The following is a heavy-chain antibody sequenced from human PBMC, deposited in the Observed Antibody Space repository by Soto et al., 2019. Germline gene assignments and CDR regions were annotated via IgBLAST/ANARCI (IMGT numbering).Heavy chain of an antibody. D-gene: IGHD5-18*01. CDR3: VRSRGGYSYGTPFDY. CDR1: GFTFDDYA. J-gene: IGHJ4*02. Sequence: EVQLEESGGALVQPGRSLRLSCAASGFTFDDYAMYWVRQALGKGLEWVSSISWNSGNIDYADSVKGRFTTSRDNAENSLYLQMNSLRPEDTALYYCVRSRGGYSYGTPFDYWGQGTLVTVSS. V-gene: IGHV3-9*01. CDR2: ISWNSGNI.